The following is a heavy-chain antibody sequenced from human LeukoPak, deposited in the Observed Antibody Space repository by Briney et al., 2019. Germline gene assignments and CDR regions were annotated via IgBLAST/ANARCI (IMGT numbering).Heavy chain of an antibody. D-gene: IGHD1-1*01. CDR2: IYYSGST. CDR3: AKIRDTTGAFDI. V-gene: IGHV4-39*01. Sequence: SETLSLTCTVSGGSISSSSYYWGWIRQPPGKELEWIGSIYYSGSTYYNPSLKSRVTISVDTSKNQFSLKLSSVTAADTAVYYCAKIRDTTGAFDIWGQGTMVTVSS. J-gene: IGHJ3*02. CDR1: GGSISSSSYY.